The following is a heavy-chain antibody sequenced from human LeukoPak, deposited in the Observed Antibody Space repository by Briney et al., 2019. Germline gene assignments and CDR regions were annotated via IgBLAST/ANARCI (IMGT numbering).Heavy chain of an antibody. J-gene: IGHJ6*03. Sequence: SETLSLTCAVYGGSFSGYYWSWLRQPPGKGLEWIGEINHSGSTNYNPSLKSRVTISVDTSKNKFSLKLSSVTAADTAVYYCARGRGTIFGVANVPRYYYYYMDVWGKGTTVSVSS. CDR3: ARGRGTIFGVANVPRYYYYYMDV. CDR2: INHSGST. CDR1: GGSFSGYY. D-gene: IGHD3-3*01. V-gene: IGHV4-34*01.